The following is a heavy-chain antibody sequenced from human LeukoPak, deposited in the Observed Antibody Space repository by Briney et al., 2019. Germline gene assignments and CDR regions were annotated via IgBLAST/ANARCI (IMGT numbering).Heavy chain of an antibody. CDR1: GFTFSSHA. CDR3: ANEIRPNDY. Sequence: GGSLSLSCVVSGFTFSSHAMCWVRQAPGRGLEGGSSIDISGDSKSYADSVKGRFTISRDNSKNTLLLQMDSLRAEDSAIYYCANEIRPNDYWGQGTLVTVSS. CDR2: IDISGDSK. V-gene: IGHV3-23*05. J-gene: IGHJ4*02. D-gene: IGHD4/OR15-4a*01.